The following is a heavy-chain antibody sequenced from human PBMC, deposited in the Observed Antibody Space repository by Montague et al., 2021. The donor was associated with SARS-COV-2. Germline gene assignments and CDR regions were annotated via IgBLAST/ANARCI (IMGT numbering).Heavy chain of an antibody. V-gene: IGHV4-39*07. CDR3: AVDQRQFDINGPRIDY. J-gene: IGHJ4*02. D-gene: IGHD3-10*01. CDR2: VYHSGRS. Sequence: SETLSLTCTVSGASIRSNPFFWACIRQSPGKGLEWIGRVYHSGRSYFNPSLKTRVTISVDPSKSQFSLRVTSVTPADTAVYFCAVDQRQFDINGPRIDYWGQGALVTVAS. CDR1: GASIRSNPFF.